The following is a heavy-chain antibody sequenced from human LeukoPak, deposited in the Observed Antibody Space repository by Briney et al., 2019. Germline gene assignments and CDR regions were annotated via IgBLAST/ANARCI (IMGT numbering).Heavy chain of an antibody. CDR2: MNPNSGNT. V-gene: IGHV1-8*01. Sequence: ASVKVSCKASGYTFTSYDINWVRQATGQGLEWMGWMNPNSGNTGYAQKFQGRVTMTRNTSISTAYMELSSLRSEDTAVYYCARGNDFWSGYLANFDYWGQGTLVTVSS. CDR3: ARGNDFWSGYLANFDY. CDR1: GYTFTSYD. D-gene: IGHD3-3*01. J-gene: IGHJ4*02.